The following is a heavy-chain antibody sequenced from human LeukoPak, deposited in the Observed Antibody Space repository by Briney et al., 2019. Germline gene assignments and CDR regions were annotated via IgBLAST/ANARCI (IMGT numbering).Heavy chain of an antibody. J-gene: IGHJ4*02. V-gene: IGHV4-38-2*02. CDR2: IYYSGST. CDR1: GYSISSGYY. CDR3: ARGAGSSWFYKY. D-gene: IGHD6-13*01. Sequence: SENLSLTCTVSGYSISSGYYWGWIRQPPGKGLEWIGSIYYSGSTYYNPSLKSRVTISVDTSKNQFSLRLSSVTAADTAVYYCARGAGSSWFYKYWGQGSLVTVSS.